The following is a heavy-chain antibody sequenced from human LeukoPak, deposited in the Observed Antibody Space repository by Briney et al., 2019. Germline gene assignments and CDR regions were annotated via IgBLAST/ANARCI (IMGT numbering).Heavy chain of an antibody. CDR2: ISYDGSNK. Sequence: PGGSLRLSCAASGFTFSSYGMHWVRQAPGKGLEWVAVISYDGSNKYYADSVKGRFTISRDNSKNTLYLQMNSLRAEDTAVYYCARGQGIGYYHDSSGIGYFDYWGQGTLVTVSS. CDR3: ARGQGIGYYHDSSGIGYFDY. J-gene: IGHJ4*02. CDR1: GFTFSSYG. V-gene: IGHV3-30*03. D-gene: IGHD3-22*01.